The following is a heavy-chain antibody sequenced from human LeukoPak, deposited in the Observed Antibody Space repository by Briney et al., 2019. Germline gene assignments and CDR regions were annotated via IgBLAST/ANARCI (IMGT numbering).Heavy chain of an antibody. Sequence: GRSLRLSCAASGFTFSSYAMHWVRQAPGKGLEWVAVISYDGSNKYYADSVKGRFTISRDNAKNTLYLQMNSLRAEDTAVYYCARFTAARPVYWGQGALVTVSS. D-gene: IGHD6-6*01. CDR3: ARFTAARPVY. V-gene: IGHV3-30-3*01. CDR1: GFTFSSYA. CDR2: ISYDGSNK. J-gene: IGHJ4*02.